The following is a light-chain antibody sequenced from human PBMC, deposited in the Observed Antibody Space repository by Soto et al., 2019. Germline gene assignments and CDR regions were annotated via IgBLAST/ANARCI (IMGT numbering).Light chain of an antibody. CDR1: SSDIGGYNS. V-gene: IGLV2-14*01. CDR2: EVS. Sequence: QSVLTQPASVSGSPGQSITLSCTGTSSDIGGYNSVSWYQQHPGKAPKLLIYEVSHRPSGVSYRFSGSKSGNTASLTISGLQAEDEADYFCSSYTISRTPVVFGGGTQLTVL. CDR3: SSYTISRTPVV. J-gene: IGLJ2*01.